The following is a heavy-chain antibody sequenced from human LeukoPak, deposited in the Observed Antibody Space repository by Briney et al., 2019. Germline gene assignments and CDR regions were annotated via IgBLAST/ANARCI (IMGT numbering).Heavy chain of an antibody. Sequence: ASVKVSCKASGYTFTGYYMHWVRQAPGQGLEWMEWINPNSGDTKYSQKFQGRVTMTRDTSISTAYMELSRLRYDDTAVYYCATQRGSYLWGTDFDYWGQGTLVTVSS. CDR3: ATQRGSYLWGTDFDY. D-gene: IGHD3-16*01. CDR2: INPNSGDT. J-gene: IGHJ4*02. V-gene: IGHV1-2*02. CDR1: GYTFTGYY.